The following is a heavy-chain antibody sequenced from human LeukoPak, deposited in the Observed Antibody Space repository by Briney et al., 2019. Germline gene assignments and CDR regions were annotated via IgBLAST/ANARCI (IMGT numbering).Heavy chain of an antibody. CDR2: ISPTGGST. CDR3: VPKGTEGY. CDR1: GFAFSGYA. V-gene: IGHV3-64D*06. Sequence: GGSLRLSCSASGFAFSGYAMHWVRQAPGKGLQYVSAISPTGGSTYYADSVKGRFSISRDNSKNTLYLQMSSLRPEDTAVYYCVPKGTEGYWGQGTLVTVSS. J-gene: IGHJ4*02.